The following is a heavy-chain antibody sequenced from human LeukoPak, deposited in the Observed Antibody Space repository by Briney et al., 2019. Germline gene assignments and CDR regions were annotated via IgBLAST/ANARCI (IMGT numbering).Heavy chain of an antibody. CDR2: ISSSGSST. CDR3: ARRPQGAYDI. Sequence: GGSLRLSCVASGFTFSSYAMHWVRQAPGKGLEYVSAISSSGSSTFYAISVKGRFTTSRDNSKNTLYLQMGGLRAEDMAVYYCARRPQGAYDIWGQGTMVTVSS. J-gene: IGHJ3*02. V-gene: IGHV3-64*01. CDR1: GFTFSSYA.